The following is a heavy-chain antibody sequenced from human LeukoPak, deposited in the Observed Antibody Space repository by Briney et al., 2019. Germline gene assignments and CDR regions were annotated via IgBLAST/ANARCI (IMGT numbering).Heavy chain of an antibody. V-gene: IGHV5-51*01. D-gene: IGHD5-24*01. J-gene: IGHJ3*02. Sequence: GESLKISWKGSGYSFTSYWIGWVRQMPGRGLEWMGIIYPGDSDTRYSPSFQGQVTISADKSISTAYLQWSSLKASDTAMYYCARIRSDGYNYDALDIWGQGTMVTVSS. CDR3: ARIRSDGYNYDALDI. CDR2: IYPGDSDT. CDR1: GYSFTSYW.